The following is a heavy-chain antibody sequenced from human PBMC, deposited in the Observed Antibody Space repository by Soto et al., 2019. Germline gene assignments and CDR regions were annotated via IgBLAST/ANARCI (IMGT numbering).Heavy chain of an antibody. V-gene: IGHV4-31*03. CDR3: ASNRATYYYDSSGYYPFDY. Sequence: PSETLSLTCTVPGGSISSGGYYWSWIRQHPGKGLEWIGYIYYSGSTYYNPSLKSRVTISVDTSKNQFSLKLSSVTAADTAVYYCASNRATYYYDSSGYYPFDYWGQGTLVTVSS. J-gene: IGHJ4*02. CDR1: GGSISSGGYY. D-gene: IGHD3-22*01. CDR2: IYYSGST.